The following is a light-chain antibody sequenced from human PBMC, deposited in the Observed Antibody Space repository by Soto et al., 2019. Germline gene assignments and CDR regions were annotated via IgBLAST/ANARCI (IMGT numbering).Light chain of an antibody. CDR2: DAS. J-gene: IGKJ1*01. CDR3: QQRSSWWT. V-gene: IGKV3-11*01. CDR1: QSVTTF. Sequence: EIVLTQSPATLSLSPGERATLSCRASQSVTTFLAWYQQKSGQAPRLLISDASNRATGLPARFSGSGSGTDFTLTISSLEPEDSAVYYCQQRSSWWTFGQGTKVEIK.